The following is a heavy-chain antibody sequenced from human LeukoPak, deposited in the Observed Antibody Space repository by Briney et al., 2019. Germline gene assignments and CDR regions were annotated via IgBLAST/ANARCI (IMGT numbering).Heavy chain of an antibody. CDR2: INHSGST. CDR1: GGSFSGYY. CDR3: ARGVDTAMVIGFDP. D-gene: IGHD5-18*01. Sequence: PSETLSLTCAVYGGSFSGYYWSWIRQPPGKGLEWIGEINHSGSTNYNPSLKSRVTISVDTSKNQFSLKLSSVTAADTAVYYCARGVDTAMVIGFDPWGQGTLVTASS. J-gene: IGHJ5*02. V-gene: IGHV4-34*01.